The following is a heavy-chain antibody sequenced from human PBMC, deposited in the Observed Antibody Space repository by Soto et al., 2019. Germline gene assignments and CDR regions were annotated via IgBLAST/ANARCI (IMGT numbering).Heavy chain of an antibody. CDR2: ISYTGST. CDR1: GDSISSYY. D-gene: IGHD3-10*01. J-gene: IGHJ5*02. Sequence: QVQLQESGPGLVKPSETLFLTCTVSGDSISSYYWSWIRQPPGKGLEWVGYISYTGSTIYKPSLESRATISLDTSKNQVSLSLSSVTVADTAMYYCTSVGELPVWFDPWGRGTLVTVSS. V-gene: IGHV4-59*13. CDR3: TSVGELPVWFDP.